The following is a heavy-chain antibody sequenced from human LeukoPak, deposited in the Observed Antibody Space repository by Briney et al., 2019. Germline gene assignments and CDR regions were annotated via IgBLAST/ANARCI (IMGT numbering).Heavy chain of an antibody. D-gene: IGHD2-2*01. CDR1: GFTFSSYG. CDR2: ISGSGGST. V-gene: IGHV3-23*01. CDR3: AADIVVVPAASSGFDY. J-gene: IGHJ4*02. Sequence: GGSLRLSCAASGFTFSSYGMHWVRQAPGKGLGWVSAISGSGGSTYYADSVKGRFTISRDNSKNTLYLQMNSLRAEDTAVYYCAADIVVVPAASSGFDYWGQGTLVTVSS.